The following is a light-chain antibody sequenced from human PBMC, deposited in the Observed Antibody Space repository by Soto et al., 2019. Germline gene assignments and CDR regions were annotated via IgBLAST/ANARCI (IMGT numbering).Light chain of an antibody. J-gene: IGKJ1*01. Sequence: IRMSQSPATLSGSVGDRVTITCRASQTISSWLAWYQQKPGKAPKLLIYKASTLKSGVPSRFSGSGSGTEFTLTISSLQPDDFATYYCQHYNSFPWTFAQGAKVDI. CDR1: QTISSW. CDR2: KAS. CDR3: QHYNSFPWT. V-gene: IGKV1-5*03.